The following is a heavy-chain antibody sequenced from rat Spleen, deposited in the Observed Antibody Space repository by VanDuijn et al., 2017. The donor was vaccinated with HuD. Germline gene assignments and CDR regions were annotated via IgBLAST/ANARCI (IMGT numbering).Heavy chain of an antibody. J-gene: IGHJ2*01. CDR3: TTGRQLGYFDY. CDR1: GFTFSSYD. CDR2: ISPSGGST. D-gene: IGHD5-1*01. Sequence: EVQLVESDGGLVQPGRSLKLSCAASGFTFSSYDMAWIRQAPTKGLEWVASISPSGGSTYYRESVKGRFTFSRDNAESTLYLQMDSLRSEDTATYYCTTGRQLGYFDYWGQGVMVTVSS. V-gene: IGHV5-27*01.